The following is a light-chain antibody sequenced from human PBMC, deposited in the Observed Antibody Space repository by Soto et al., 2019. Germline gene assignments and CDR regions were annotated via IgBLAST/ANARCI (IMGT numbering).Light chain of an antibody. J-gene: IGLJ1*01. V-gene: IGLV3-21*02. CDR1: NIGSKR. Sequence: SYDLTQPPAVSVAPGQTARITCGGDNIGSKRVHWYQQRPGQAPVLVVYDDRDRPSGIPERFSGSNSGNTATLTISRVEAGDEAEYYCQVWDSNNDHYVFGTGTKVTVL. CDR3: QVWDSNNDHYV. CDR2: DDR.